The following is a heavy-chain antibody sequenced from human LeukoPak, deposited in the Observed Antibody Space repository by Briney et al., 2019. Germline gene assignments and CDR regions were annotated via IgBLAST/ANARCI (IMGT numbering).Heavy chain of an antibody. CDR1: GFTFSSYW. D-gene: IGHD1-26*01. CDR2: INSDGSST. Sequence: GGSLRLSSAASGFTFSSYWMHWVRQVPGKGLVWVSRINSDGSSTTYADSVKGRFTISRDNAKNTLYLQIDSLRAEDTAVYYCARDFRSGIMPLGYWGQGNLVTPSS. J-gene: IGHJ4*02. CDR3: ARDFRSGIMPLGY. V-gene: IGHV3-74*01.